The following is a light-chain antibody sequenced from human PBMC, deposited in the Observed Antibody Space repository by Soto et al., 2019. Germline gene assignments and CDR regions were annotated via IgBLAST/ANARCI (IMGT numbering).Light chain of an antibody. Sequence: QSVLTQPPSTSGTPGQRATISCSGSSSNIGSNYVYWYQQLPGTAPKLLIYSNYQRPSGVPDRFSGSKSGTSASLAISGLRSEDEADYYCAAWDDSLSGLVFGAGTKVTVL. J-gene: IGLJ1*01. V-gene: IGLV1-47*01. CDR1: SSNIGSNY. CDR3: AAWDDSLSGLV. CDR2: SNY.